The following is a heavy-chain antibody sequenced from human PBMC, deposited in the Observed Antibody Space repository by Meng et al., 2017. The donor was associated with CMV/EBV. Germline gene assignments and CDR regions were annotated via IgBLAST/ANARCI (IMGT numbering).Heavy chain of an antibody. CDR2: IYYSGST. CDR1: GGSLSRSSYY. J-gene: IGHJ5*02. CDR3: ARSIAARPYRYNWFDP. D-gene: IGHD6-6*01. V-gene: IGHV4-39*07. Sequence: QLQRQESGPGLVKPSETLSLTCTVCGGSLSRSSYYWGWIRQPPGKGLEWIGSIYYSGSTYYNPSLKSRVTISVDTSKNQFSLKLSSVTAADTAVYYCARSIAARPYRYNWFDPWGQGTLVTVSS.